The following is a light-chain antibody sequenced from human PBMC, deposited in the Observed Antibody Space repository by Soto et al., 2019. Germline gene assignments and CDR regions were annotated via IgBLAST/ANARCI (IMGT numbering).Light chain of an antibody. J-gene: IGKJ5*01. CDR1: QTVRNNY. V-gene: IGKV3-20*01. CDR3: QQYGSSPTT. CDR2: DAS. Sequence: EIVMTQSPDTLSLSPGERATLSRRASQTVRNNYLAWYQHKPGQAPRLLIYDASNRATGIPARFSGSGSGTDFTLTISRLEPEDFAVYSCQQYGSSPTTFGQGTRLEI.